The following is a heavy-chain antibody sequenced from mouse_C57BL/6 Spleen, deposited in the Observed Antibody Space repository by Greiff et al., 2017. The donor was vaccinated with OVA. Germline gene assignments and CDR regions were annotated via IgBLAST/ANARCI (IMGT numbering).Heavy chain of an antibody. CDR1: GYTFTDYE. D-gene: IGHD1-1*01. J-gene: IGHJ1*03. CDR3: TRVTTVVEPNWYFDV. CDR2: IDPETGGT. V-gene: IGHV1-15*01. Sequence: QVQLQQSGAELVRPGASVTLSCKASGYTFTDYEMHWVKQTPVHGLEWIGAIDPETGGTAYNQKFKGKAILTADKSSSTAYMELRSLTSEDSAVYYCTRVTTVVEPNWYFDVWGTGTTVTVSS.